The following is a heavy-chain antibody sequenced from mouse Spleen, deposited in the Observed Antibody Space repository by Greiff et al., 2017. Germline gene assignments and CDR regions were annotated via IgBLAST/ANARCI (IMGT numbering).Heavy chain of an antibody. J-gene: IGHJ1*01. CDR1: GYTFTDYE. V-gene: IGHV1-15*01. Sequence: QVQLQQSGAELVRPGASVTLSCKASGYTFTDYEMHWVKQTPVHGLEWIGAIDPETGGTAYNQKFKGKAILTADESSSTAYMELRSLTSEDSAVYYCTRHYGSSYGRYFDVWGAGTTVTVSS. D-gene: IGHD1-1*01. CDR3: TRHYGSSYGRYFDV. CDR2: IDPETGGT.